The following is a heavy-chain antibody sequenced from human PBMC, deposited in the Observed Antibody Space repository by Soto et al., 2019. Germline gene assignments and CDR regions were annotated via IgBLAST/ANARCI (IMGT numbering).Heavy chain of an antibody. Sequence: SVKVSCKASGGTFSSYAISWVRQAPGQGLEWMGGIIPIFGTANYAQKFQGRVTITADESTSTAYMELSSLRSEDTAVYYCARGYYYDSSGYSKFDYWGQGTLVTVSS. CDR3: ARGYYYDSSGYSKFDY. CDR2: IIPIFGTA. V-gene: IGHV1-69*13. CDR1: GGTFSSYA. J-gene: IGHJ4*02. D-gene: IGHD3-22*01.